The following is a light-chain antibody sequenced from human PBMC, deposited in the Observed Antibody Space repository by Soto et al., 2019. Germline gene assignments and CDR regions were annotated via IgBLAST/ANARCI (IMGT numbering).Light chain of an antibody. CDR1: QGLSTW. CDR3: QQANSFPWT. CDR2: AAS. V-gene: IGKV1-12*02. Sequence: DIQMTQSPSTVSASVGDRVTITCRASQGLSTWLAWYQQIPGKAPKLLIYAASSLQSRVPSRFSGSGSGTDFTLTISSLQPEDFATYYCQQANSFPWTFGQGTKVEIK. J-gene: IGKJ1*01.